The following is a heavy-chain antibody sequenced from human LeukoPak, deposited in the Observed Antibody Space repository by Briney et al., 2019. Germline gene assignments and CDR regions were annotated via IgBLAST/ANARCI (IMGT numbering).Heavy chain of an antibody. V-gene: IGHV1-2*02. CDR1: GYTFTSYG. D-gene: IGHD6-19*01. Sequence: ASVKVSCKASGYTFTSYGISWVRQAPGQGLEWMGWINPNSGGTNLAQKFQGRVTMTRDTSISTAYMELSSLRSDDTAVYFCARGTEGGSGWDLTYWGQGTLVTVSS. CDR3: ARGTEGGSGWDLTY. J-gene: IGHJ4*02. CDR2: INPNSGGT.